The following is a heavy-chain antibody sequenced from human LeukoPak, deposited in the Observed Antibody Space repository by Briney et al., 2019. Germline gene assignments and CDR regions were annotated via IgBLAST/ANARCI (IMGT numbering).Heavy chain of an antibody. CDR1: GYTFTSYD. CDR3: AREDYYGSGSYPPYYYYGMDV. Sequence: ASVKVSCKASGYTFTSYDINWVRQATGQGLEWMGWMNPNSGNTGYAQKFQGRVTMTRNTSISTAYMELSSLRSEDTAVYYCAREDYYGSGSYPPYYYYGMDVWGQGTTVTVSS. CDR2: MNPNSGNT. V-gene: IGHV1-8*01. J-gene: IGHJ6*02. D-gene: IGHD3-10*01.